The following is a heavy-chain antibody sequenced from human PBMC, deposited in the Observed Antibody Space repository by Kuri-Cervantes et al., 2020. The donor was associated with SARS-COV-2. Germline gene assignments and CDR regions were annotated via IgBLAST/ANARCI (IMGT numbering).Heavy chain of an antibody. CDR2: IYYSGST. CDR1: GGSISSSSYY. Sequence: SETLSLTCTVSGGSISSSSYYWGWIRQPPGKGLEWIGSIYYSGSTYYNPSLKRRVTISVDTSKNQFSLKLSSVTAADTAVYYCAGGEYQLLYAYSYGSIDYWGQGTLVTVSS. CDR3: AGGEYQLLYAYSYGSIDY. J-gene: IGHJ4*02. D-gene: IGHD2-2*02. V-gene: IGHV4-39*01.